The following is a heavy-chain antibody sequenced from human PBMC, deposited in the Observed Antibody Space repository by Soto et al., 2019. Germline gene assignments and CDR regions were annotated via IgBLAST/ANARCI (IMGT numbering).Heavy chain of an antibody. D-gene: IGHD5-18*01. CDR2: ISPYNDDT. CDR3: ARDAFYAGLRGHSSGYSIPRYYGMDV. Sequence: QVPLVQPGDEVKKPGASVKVSCKASGYTFISYGISWVRQAPGQGLEWMGWISPYNDDTNHSQKIQGRVSLTTETPPRTGYMELRSGRSDDTAIYYCARDAFYAGLRGHSSGYSIPRYYGMDVRGPGTTGTVA. J-gene: IGHJ6*01. CDR1: GYTFISYG. V-gene: IGHV1-18*01.